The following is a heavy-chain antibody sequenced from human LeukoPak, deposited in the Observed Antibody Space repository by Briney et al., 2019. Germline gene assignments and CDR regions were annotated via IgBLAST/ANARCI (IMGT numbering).Heavy chain of an antibody. V-gene: IGHV1-18*01. CDR3: ARDLNWNYVSNRYYFDY. CDR2: ISAYNGNT. J-gene: IGHJ4*02. Sequence: ASVKVSCKASGYTFVSYGITWVRQAPGQGLEWMGWISAYNGNTNYAQKVRGRVTMTTDTSTSTAYMELRSLRSDDTAVYYCARDLNWNYVSNRYYFDYWGQGTLVTVFS. D-gene: IGHD1-7*01. CDR1: GYTFVSYG.